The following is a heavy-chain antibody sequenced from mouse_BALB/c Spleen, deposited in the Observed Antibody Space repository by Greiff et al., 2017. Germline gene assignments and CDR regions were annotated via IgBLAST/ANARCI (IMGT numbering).Heavy chain of an antibody. V-gene: IGHV3-2*02. Sequence: EVQGVESGPGLVKPSQSLSLTCTVTGYSITSDYAWNWIRQFPGNKLEWMGYISYSGSTSYNPPLKSRTSITRNTAKNQFFLQLNSVTTEDTATYYCVGLLYAMDYWGQGTSVTVSS. D-gene: IGHD1-1*01. CDR2: ISYSGST. CDR1: GYSITSDYA. J-gene: IGHJ4*01. CDR3: VGLLYAMDY.